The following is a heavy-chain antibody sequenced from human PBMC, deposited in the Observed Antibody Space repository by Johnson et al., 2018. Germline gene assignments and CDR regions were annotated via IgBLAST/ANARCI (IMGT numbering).Heavy chain of an antibody. CDR1: GFTFDGFS. D-gene: IGHD2-2*02. J-gene: IGHJ1*01. CDR2: IGSSGTTT. CDR3: AGGCSYTSCYRTDYFQH. Sequence: VQLVESGGGLVQPGGSLRLSCAASGFTFDGFSMNWVRQAPGKGLEWVTHIGSSGTTTYYADSVRGRFPISRDNAKNSLYLQVNSLRDEDTAVYYCAGGCSYTSCYRTDYFQHWGQGTLVTVSS. V-gene: IGHV3-48*02.